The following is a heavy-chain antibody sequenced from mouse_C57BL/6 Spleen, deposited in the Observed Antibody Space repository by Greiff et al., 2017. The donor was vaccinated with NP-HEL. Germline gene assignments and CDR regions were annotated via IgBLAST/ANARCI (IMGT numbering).Heavy chain of an antibody. Sequence: EVQLQQSGPELVKPGASVKISCKASGYTFTDYYMNWVKQSHGKSLEWIGDINPNNGGTSYNQKFKGKATLTVDKSSSTAYMELRSLTSEDSAVYYCARRDLSRGFADWGQGTLVTVSA. CDR3: ARRDLSRGFAD. CDR1: GYTFTDYY. J-gene: IGHJ3*01. D-gene: IGHD3-3*01. V-gene: IGHV1-26*01. CDR2: INPNNGGT.